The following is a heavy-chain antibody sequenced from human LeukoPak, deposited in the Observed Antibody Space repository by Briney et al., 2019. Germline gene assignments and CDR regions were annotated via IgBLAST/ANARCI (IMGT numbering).Heavy chain of an antibody. D-gene: IGHD5-24*01. CDR1: GGSISSYY. CDR3: ARGRRDGYNYFDF. Sequence: SETLSLTCTVSGGSISSYYWSWIRQPPGKGLEWIGDIYYSGSTVYNPSLKSRVATSVDTSKNQFSLKLTSVTTADTAVYYCARGRRDGYNYFDFWGQGTRVTASS. CDR2: IYYSGST. J-gene: IGHJ4*02. V-gene: IGHV4-59*01.